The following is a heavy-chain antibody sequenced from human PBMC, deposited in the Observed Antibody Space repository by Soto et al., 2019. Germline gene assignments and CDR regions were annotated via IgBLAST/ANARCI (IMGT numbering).Heavy chain of an antibody. CDR2: ISYDGSNK. V-gene: IGHV3-30-3*01. CDR1: GFTFSSYA. Sequence: GGSLRLSCAASGFTFSSYAMHWVRQAPGKGLEWVAVISYDGSNKYYADSVKGRFTISRDNSKNTLYLQMNSLRVEDTAPYYCARDRLDVVVPAAILAYWGQGTLVTVSS. CDR3: ARDRLDVVVPAAILAY. J-gene: IGHJ4*02. D-gene: IGHD2-2*02.